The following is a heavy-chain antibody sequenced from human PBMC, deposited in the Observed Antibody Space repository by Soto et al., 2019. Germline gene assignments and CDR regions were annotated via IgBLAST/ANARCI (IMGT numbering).Heavy chain of an antibody. CDR2: ISYDGSNK. Sequence: GGSLRLSCAASGFTFSSYGMHWVRQAPGKGLEWVAVISYDGSNKYYADSVKGRFTISRDNSKNTLYLQMNSLRAEDTAVYYCASSSSWNDYWGQGTLVTVSS. V-gene: IGHV3-30*03. CDR1: GFTFSSYG. J-gene: IGHJ4*02. D-gene: IGHD6-13*01. CDR3: ASSSSWNDY.